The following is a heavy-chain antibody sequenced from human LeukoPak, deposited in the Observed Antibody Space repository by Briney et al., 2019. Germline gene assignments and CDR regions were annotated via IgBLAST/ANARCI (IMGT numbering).Heavy chain of an antibody. CDR1: GFTFSSYS. D-gene: IGHD1-26*01. CDR3: ARNARIVGAIPDAFDI. Sequence: PGGSLRLSCAASGFTFSSYSMNWVRQAPGKGLEWVSSISSSSSYIYYADSVKGRFTISRDNAKNSLYLQMNSLRAEDTAVYYCARNARIVGAIPDAFDIWGQGTMVTVSS. J-gene: IGHJ3*02. V-gene: IGHV3-21*01. CDR2: ISSSSSYI.